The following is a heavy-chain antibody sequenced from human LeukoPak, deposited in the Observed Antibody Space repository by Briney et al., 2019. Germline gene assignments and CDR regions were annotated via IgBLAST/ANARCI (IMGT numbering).Heavy chain of an antibody. Sequence: GGSLRLSCAASGFTFSSYAMSWVRQAPGKGLEWVSAITNSGGTTYYVDSVKGRFTISRDNSKNTLYLQMNSLRAEDTAVYYCAKDPPHVSWLFDYWGQGTLVTVSS. CDR2: ITNSGGTT. D-gene: IGHD3-16*01. CDR3: AKDPPHVSWLFDY. J-gene: IGHJ4*02. CDR1: GFTFSSYA. V-gene: IGHV3-23*01.